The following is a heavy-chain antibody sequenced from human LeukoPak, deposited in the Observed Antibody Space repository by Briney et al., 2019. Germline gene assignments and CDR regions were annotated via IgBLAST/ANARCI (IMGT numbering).Heavy chain of an antibody. CDR2: IIPIVGTA. D-gene: IGHD1-26*01. Sequence: SVKVSCKASGGTFSSYAISWVRQAPGQGLEWMGGIIPIVGTANYAQKFQGRVTITTDESTSTAYMELSSLRSEETAVYYCARDSSKGGSYSGYFDYWGRGTLVTVSS. V-gene: IGHV1-69*05. CDR3: ARDSSKGGSYSGYFDY. J-gene: IGHJ4*02. CDR1: GGTFSSYA.